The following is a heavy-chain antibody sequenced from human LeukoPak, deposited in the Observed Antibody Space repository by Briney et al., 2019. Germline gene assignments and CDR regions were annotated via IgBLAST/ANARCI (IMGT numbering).Heavy chain of an antibody. CDR3: ARGGYDFWSGRLTHLYYFDY. CDR2: INHSGST. CDR1: GGSISSYY. V-gene: IGHV4-34*01. J-gene: IGHJ4*02. Sequence: PSETPSLTCTVSGGSISSYYWSWIRQPPGKGLEWIGEINHSGSTNYNPSLKSRVTISVDTSKNQFSLKLSSVTAADTAVYYCARGGYDFWSGRLTHLYYFDYWGQGTLVTVSS. D-gene: IGHD3-3*01.